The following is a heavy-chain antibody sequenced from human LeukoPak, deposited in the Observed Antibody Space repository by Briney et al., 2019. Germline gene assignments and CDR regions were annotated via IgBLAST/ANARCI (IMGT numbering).Heavy chain of an antibody. Sequence: GGSLRLSCAASGFTFSSYWMSWVRQAPGKGLEWVANIKKDGSEKYYVDSVKGRFTISRDNAKTSLYLQMNSLRAEDTAVYYCARGGSDKYYYYYYYMDVWGKGTTVTISS. CDR3: ARGGSDKYYYYYYYMDV. CDR2: IKKDGSEK. CDR1: GFTFSSYW. J-gene: IGHJ6*03. V-gene: IGHV3-7*03. D-gene: IGHD1-26*01.